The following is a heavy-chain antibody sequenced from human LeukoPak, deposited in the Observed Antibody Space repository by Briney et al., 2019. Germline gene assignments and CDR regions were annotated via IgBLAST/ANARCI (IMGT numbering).Heavy chain of an antibody. CDR3: AARRNIAVAGPGAFDI. Sequence: SVKVSCKASGGTFSSYAISWVRQAPGQGLEWMGGIIPIFGTANYAQKFQGRVTITADESTSTAYMELSSLRSEDTAVYYCAARRNIAVAGPGAFDIWGQGTMVIVSS. J-gene: IGHJ3*02. CDR2: IIPIFGTA. V-gene: IGHV1-69*13. D-gene: IGHD6-19*01. CDR1: GGTFSSYA.